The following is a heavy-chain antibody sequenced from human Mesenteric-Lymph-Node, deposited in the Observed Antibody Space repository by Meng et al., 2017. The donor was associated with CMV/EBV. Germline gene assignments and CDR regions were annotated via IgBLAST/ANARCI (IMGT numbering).Heavy chain of an antibody. V-gene: IGHV3-7*01. J-gene: IGHJ6*02. D-gene: IGHD2-2*01. CDR3: AREYCSSTSCYRYHYYYGMDV. CDR2: MNPDGSAK. CDR1: GFTFSTSW. Sequence: GGSLRLSCAASGFTFSTSWMDWVRQAPGKGLEWVASMNPDGSAKYHADSVKGRFTISRDNAKNSLFLQMSGLRAEDTAVYYCAREYCSSTSCYRYHYYYGMDVWGQGTTVTVSS.